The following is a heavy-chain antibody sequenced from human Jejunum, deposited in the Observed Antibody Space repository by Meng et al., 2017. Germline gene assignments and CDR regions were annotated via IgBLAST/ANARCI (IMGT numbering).Heavy chain of an antibody. Sequence: GESLKISCTGSGFSFDTYSMNWVRQAPGKGLEWVSSISYTSNLIYYADSVKGRFTISRDNAKTSLSLQMSNLRVEDTAVYYCAGAIKTTYAFDIWGQGTMVTVSS. CDR1: GFSFDTYS. D-gene: IGHD1-1*01. J-gene: IGHJ3*02. V-gene: IGHV3-21*06. CDR3: AGAIKTTYAFDI. CDR2: ISYTSNLI.